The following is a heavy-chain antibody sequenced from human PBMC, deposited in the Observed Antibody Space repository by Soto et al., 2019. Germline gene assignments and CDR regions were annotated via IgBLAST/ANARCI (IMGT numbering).Heavy chain of an antibody. V-gene: IGHV3-11*06. D-gene: IGHD3-10*01. CDR3: ARDLYYGSGSYRNPPGY. CDR2: LGSSSYYT. Sequence: PGGALRLSCAASGFPFSDYYMGWIRQAPGKGLEWVSHLGSSSYYTKYADSVKGRFTISRDNSKNTLYLQMNSLRAEDTAVYYCARDLYYGSGSYRNPPGYWGQGTLVTVSS. CDR1: GFPFSDYY. J-gene: IGHJ4*02.